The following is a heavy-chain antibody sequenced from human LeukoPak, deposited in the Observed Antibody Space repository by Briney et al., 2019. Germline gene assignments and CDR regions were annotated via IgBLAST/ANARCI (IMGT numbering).Heavy chain of an antibody. CDR1: GPSISSYC. V-gene: IGHV4-4*09. CDR2: IYTSGRT. D-gene: IGHD3-3*01. CDR3: ATSYDSKTAPYDL. J-gene: IGHJ5*02. Sequence: SETLSLTCTVSGPSISSYCWTWVRQPPGNGLEWIGYIYTSGRTDYNPPLKSRVSLSVDTSKNQLSMELRFLTAADTAVYYCATSYDSKTAPYDLWGEGTLVTASS.